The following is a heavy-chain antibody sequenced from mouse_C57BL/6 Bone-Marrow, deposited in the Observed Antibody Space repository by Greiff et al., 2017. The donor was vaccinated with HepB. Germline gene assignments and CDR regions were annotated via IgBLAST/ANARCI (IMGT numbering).Heavy chain of an antibody. CDR3: ARDVDYFGY. Sequence: EVKLVESGGGLVKPGGSLKLSCAASGFTFSSYAMSWVRQTPEKRLEWVATISDGGSYTYYPDNVKGRFTISRDNAKNNLYLQMSHLKSEDTAMYYCARDVDYFGYWGQGTTLTVSS. J-gene: IGHJ2*01. CDR1: GFTFSSYA. CDR2: ISDGGSYT. V-gene: IGHV5-4*01.